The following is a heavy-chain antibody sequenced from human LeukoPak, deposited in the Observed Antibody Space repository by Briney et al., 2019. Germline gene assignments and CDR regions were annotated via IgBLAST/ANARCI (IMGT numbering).Heavy chain of an antibody. D-gene: IGHD6-19*01. CDR3: ARDPSIAVAGTRYYYGMDV. CDR2: IKQDGSEK. CDR1: GFTFGSYW. V-gene: IGHV3-7*01. J-gene: IGHJ6*02. Sequence: GGSLRLSCAASGFTFGSYWMSWVRQAPGKGLEWVANIKQDGSEKYYVDSVKGRFTISRDNAKNSLYLQMNSLRAEDTAVYYCARDPSIAVAGTRYYYGMDVWGQGTTVTVSS.